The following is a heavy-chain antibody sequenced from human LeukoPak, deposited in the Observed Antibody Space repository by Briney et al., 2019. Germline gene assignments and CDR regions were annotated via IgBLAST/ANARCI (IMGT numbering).Heavy chain of an antibody. J-gene: IGHJ4*02. CDR3: AKSDYYDSSGYYYTTYYFDY. D-gene: IGHD3-22*01. Sequence: GGSLRLSCAASGFTFSSYAMSWVRQAPGNGLEWVSSISGSGDSTYYADSVKGRFTISRDNSKNTLYLQMNSLRAEDTAVYYCAKSDYYDSSGYYYTTYYFDYWGQGTLVTVSS. CDR1: GFTFSSYA. V-gene: IGHV3-23*01. CDR2: ISGSGDST.